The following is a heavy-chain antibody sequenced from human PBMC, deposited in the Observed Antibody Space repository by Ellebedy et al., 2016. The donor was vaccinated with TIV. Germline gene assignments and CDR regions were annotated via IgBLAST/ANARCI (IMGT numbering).Heavy chain of an antibody. CDR1: GFTFTNYW. CDR3: TRDDVSYGMEV. J-gene: IGHJ6*02. Sequence: PGGSLRLSCAASGFTFTNYWMHWVRQAPAKGLMWVSSVNSDGRGPRYAESVKGRFTISRDNAKKTVDLQMSSLRDEDTAVYFCTRDDVSYGMEVWGQGTTVIVSS. CDR2: VNSDGRGP. V-gene: IGHV3-74*01.